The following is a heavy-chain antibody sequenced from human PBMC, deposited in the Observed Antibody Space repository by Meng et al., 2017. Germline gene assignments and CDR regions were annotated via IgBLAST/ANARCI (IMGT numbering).Heavy chain of an antibody. CDR3: ARGVFSSSSMALFDY. J-gene: IGHJ4*02. CDR2: INPNSGGT. Sequence: ASVKVSCKASGYTFTGYYMHWVRQAPGQGLEWMGWINPNSGGTNYAQKFQGRVTMTRDTSISTAYMELSRLRSDDTAVYYCARGVFSSSSMALFDYWGQGTLVTVSS. CDR1: GYTFTGYY. D-gene: IGHD6-13*01. V-gene: IGHV1-2*02.